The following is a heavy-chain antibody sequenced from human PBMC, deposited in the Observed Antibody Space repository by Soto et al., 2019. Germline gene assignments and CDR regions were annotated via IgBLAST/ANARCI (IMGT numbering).Heavy chain of an antibody. CDR3: AGGTDGKKVAY. J-gene: IGHJ4*02. V-gene: IGHV4-61*03. CDR2: FYYTGST. Sequence: SETLSLTCTVSGGSISSSRYYWSWIRQPPGKGLEWIGYFYYTGSTNYNPSLESRLTMSVDMSKNHFSLKLSSVTAADTAVYYCAGGTDGKKVAYWGQGTLVTVSS. CDR1: GGSISSSRYY. D-gene: IGHD2-21*01.